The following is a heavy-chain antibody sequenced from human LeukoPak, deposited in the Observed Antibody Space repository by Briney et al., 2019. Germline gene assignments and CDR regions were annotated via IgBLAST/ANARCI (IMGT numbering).Heavy chain of an antibody. V-gene: IGHV4-39*01. CDR3: ARNGGYSTVTIDDY. D-gene: IGHD4-17*01. CDR1: GGSISSSSYY. CDR2: IYYSGST. Sequence: PSETLSLTCTVSGGSISSSSYYWGWIRQPPGKGLEWIGSIYYSGSTYYNPSLKSRVTISVDTSKNQFSLKLSSVTAADTAVYYCARNGGYSTVTIDDYWGRGTLVTVSS. J-gene: IGHJ4*02.